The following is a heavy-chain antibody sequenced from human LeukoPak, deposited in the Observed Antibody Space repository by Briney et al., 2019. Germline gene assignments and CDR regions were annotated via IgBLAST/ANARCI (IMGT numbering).Heavy chain of an antibody. CDR1: GYIFTSYG. J-gene: IGHJ4*02. D-gene: IGHD5-12*01. CDR3: ASTTRGYSGYEYFDY. Sequence: SVKVSCKASGYIFTSYGISWVRQAAGQGLEWMGGIIPIFGTANYAQKFQGRVTITTDESTSTAYMELSSLRSEDTAVYYCASTTRGYSGYEYFDYWGQGTLVTVSS. CDR2: IIPIFGTA. V-gene: IGHV1-69*05.